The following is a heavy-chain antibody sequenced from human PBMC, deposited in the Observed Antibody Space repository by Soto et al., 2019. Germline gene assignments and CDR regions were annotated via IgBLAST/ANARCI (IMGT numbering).Heavy chain of an antibody. D-gene: IGHD2-2*01. CDR1: GATFSSYR. V-gene: IGHV1-69*13. J-gene: IGHJ4*02. Sequence: SVKVSCKASGATFSSYRINWVRQALGQVLEWLGGIVPLYRTGDYAQKFQGRVTITADESARTSYMELRSLKSQDTAVYYCVRDSGAKLSTSWGQGTLVTVSS. CDR2: IVPLYRTG. CDR3: VRDSGAKLSTS.